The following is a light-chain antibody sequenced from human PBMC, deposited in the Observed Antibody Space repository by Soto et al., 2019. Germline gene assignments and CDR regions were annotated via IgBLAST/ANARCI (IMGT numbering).Light chain of an antibody. Sequence: QSALTQPASVSGSPGRSITISCTGTSSDVGSYNLVSWYQQRPGKAPKFMIYEGTKRPSGISNRFSGSKSGNTASLTISGLQAEDEADYYCCSYAGSRHYVFGTGTKLTVL. J-gene: IGLJ1*01. CDR1: SSDVGSYNL. CDR3: CSYAGSRHYV. V-gene: IGLV2-23*01. CDR2: EGT.